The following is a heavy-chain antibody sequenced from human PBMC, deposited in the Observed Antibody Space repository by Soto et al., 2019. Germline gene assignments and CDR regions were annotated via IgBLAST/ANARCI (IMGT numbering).Heavy chain of an antibody. CDR1: GGSISSGGYY. J-gene: IGHJ5*02. V-gene: IGHV4-31*03. D-gene: IGHD2-2*01. Sequence: QVQLQESGPGLVKPSQTLSLTCTVSGGSISSGGYYWSWIRQHPGKGLEWIGYIYHSGTTYYNPSLKSRVTISVDTSKNQFSLKLTSVTAADTAVYYSARVRGHQLLGWFDPWGQGTLVTVSS. CDR2: IYHSGTT. CDR3: ARVRGHQLLGWFDP.